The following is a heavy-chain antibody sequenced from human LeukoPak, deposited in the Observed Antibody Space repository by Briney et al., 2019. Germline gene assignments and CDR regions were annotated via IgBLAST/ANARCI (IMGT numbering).Heavy chain of an antibody. CDR1: GGSITSTNY. J-gene: IGHJ4*02. CDR2: VNLQGST. V-gene: IGHV4-4*02. Sequence: SETLSLTCGVSGGSITSTNYWTWVRQPPGKGLEWIGEVNLQGSTNYNPSLMGRVAISVDMSENHISLQLTSVTAAETAVYYCAREGGPYRPLDYSGQGTLVTVSS. CDR3: AREGGPYRPLDY.